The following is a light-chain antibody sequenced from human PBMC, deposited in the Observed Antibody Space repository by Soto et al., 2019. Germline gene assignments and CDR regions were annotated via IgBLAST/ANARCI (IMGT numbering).Light chain of an antibody. J-gene: IGKJ4*01. CDR3: QQYHSYPLT. Sequence: DIQMTQSPSTLSASVGDRVTITCRASQSLSGWLAWYQQKSGKAPKLLIYMASTLQSGVPSRFSGTGSGTEFTLTISSLQPDEFATYYCQQYHSYPLTFGGGTKVGIK. V-gene: IGKV1-5*03. CDR1: QSLSGW. CDR2: MAS.